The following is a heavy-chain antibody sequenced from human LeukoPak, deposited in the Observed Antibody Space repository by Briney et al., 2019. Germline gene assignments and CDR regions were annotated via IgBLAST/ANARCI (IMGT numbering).Heavy chain of an antibody. CDR1: GFTFSSYW. D-gene: IGHD2-21*01. Sequence: GGSLRLSCAASGFTFSSYWMSWVRQAPGKGLEWMANIKQDGSEKYYVDSVKGRFTISRDNAKNSLYLQMNSLRAEDAAVYYCARDLVFGNGYGTDVWGQGTTVTVSS. CDR2: IKQDGSEK. V-gene: IGHV3-7*01. CDR3: ARDLVFGNGYGTDV. J-gene: IGHJ6*02.